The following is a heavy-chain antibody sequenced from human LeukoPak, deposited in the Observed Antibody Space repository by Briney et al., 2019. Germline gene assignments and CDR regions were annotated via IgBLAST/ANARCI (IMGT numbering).Heavy chain of an antibody. Sequence: SETLSLTCTVSGGSISSSSYYWSWIRQPAGKGLEWIGRIYTSGSTNYNPSLKSRVTMSVDTSKNQFSLKLSSVTAADTAVYYCARATYYYGSGSYLSSNPELGQYYYYMDVWGKGTTVTISS. CDR2: IYTSGST. V-gene: IGHV4-61*02. CDR1: GGSISSSSYY. J-gene: IGHJ6*03. D-gene: IGHD3-10*01. CDR3: ARATYYYGSGSYLSSNPELGQYYYYMDV.